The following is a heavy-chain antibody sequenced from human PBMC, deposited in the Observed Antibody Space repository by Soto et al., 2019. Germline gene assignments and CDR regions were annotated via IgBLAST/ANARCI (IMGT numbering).Heavy chain of an antibody. CDR1: GFTFSDYY. Sequence: LRLSCAASGFTFSDYYMSWIRQAPGKGLEWVSYISSSGSTIYYADSVKGRFTISRDNAKNSLYLQMNSLRAEDTAVYYCARDLEPGIAAAGIDYWGQGTLVTVSS. CDR3: ARDLEPGIAAAGIDY. J-gene: IGHJ4*02. V-gene: IGHV3-11*01. D-gene: IGHD6-13*01. CDR2: ISSSGSTI.